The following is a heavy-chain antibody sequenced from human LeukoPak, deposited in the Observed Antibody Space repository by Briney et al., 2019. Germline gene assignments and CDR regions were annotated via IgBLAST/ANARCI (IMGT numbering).Heavy chain of an antibody. D-gene: IGHD6-6*01. Sequence: SGGSLRLSCAASGFTVSSNYMSWVRQAPGKGLEWVSVIYSGGSTYYADSVKGRFTISRDNSKNTLYLQMNSLRAEDTAVYYCVIAARPPFDYWGRGTLVTVSS. CDR2: IYSGGST. V-gene: IGHV3-66*02. CDR3: VIAARPPFDY. J-gene: IGHJ4*02. CDR1: GFTVSSNY.